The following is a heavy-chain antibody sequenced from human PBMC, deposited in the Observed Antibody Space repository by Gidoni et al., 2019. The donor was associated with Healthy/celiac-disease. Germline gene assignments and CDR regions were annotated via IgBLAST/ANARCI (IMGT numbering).Heavy chain of an antibody. D-gene: IGHD6-19*01. Sequence: EVQLVESGGGLVKPGGSLRLSYAASGFTFSSYSMNWVRQAPGKGLEWVSSISSSSSYIYYADSVKGRFTISRDNAKNSLYLQMNSLRAEDTAVYYCARMIAVAGIVGWFDPWGQGTLVTVSS. J-gene: IGHJ5*02. CDR2: ISSSSSYI. CDR3: ARMIAVAGIVGWFDP. V-gene: IGHV3-21*01. CDR1: GFTFSSYS.